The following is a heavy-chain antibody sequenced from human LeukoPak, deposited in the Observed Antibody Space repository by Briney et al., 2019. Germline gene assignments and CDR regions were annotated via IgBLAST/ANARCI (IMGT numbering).Heavy chain of an antibody. D-gene: IGHD5-18*01. CDR3: TTRHGYSYGYYFDY. V-gene: IGHV3-15*01. J-gene: IGHJ4*02. Sequence: GGSLRLSCAASGFTSSNAWMSWVRLAPGKGLEWVGRIKSSTDGGTTDYAAPVKGRFTISRDDSKNTLYLQMNSLKTEDTAVYYCTTRHGYSYGYYFDYWGQGTLVTVSS. CDR1: GFTSSNAW. CDR2: IKSSTDGGTT.